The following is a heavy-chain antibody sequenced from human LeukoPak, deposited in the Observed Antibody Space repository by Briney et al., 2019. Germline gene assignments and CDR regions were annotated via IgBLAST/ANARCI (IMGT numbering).Heavy chain of an antibody. V-gene: IGHV3-66*02. CDR3: ARGPPRGKYYYMDV. CDR2: IYSGGST. CDR1: GFTFDDYG. D-gene: IGHD1-1*01. J-gene: IGHJ6*03. Sequence: GGSLRLSCAASGFTFDDYGMSWVRQAPGKGLEWVSVIYSGGSTYYADSVKGRFTISRDNSKNTLYLQMNSLRAEDTAVYYCARGPPRGKYYYMDVWGKGTTVTVSS.